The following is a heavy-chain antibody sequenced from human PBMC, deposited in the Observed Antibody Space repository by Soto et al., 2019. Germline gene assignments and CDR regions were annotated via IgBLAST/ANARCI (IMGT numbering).Heavy chain of an antibody. V-gene: IGHV5-51*01. CDR3: ARSAMGSYYYYGMDV. J-gene: IGHJ6*02. Sequence: PGESLKISCKGSGYSFTSYWIGWVRQMPGKGLEWMGIIYPGDSDTRYSPSFQGQVTISADKSISTAYLQWSSLKASDTAMYYCARSAMGSYYYYGMDVWGQGTTVTVSS. CDR1: GYSFTSYW. CDR2: IYPGDSDT. D-gene: IGHD5-18*01.